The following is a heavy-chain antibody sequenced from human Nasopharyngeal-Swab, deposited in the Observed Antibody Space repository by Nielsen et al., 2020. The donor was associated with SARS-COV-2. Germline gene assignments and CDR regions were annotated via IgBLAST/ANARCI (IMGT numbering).Heavy chain of an antibody. V-gene: IGHV3-21*01. CDR3: AVSSWQDFDP. D-gene: IGHD6-13*01. CDR1: GFTFSSYS. CDR2: ISSSSSYI. J-gene: IGHJ5*02. Sequence: GSLKISCAASGFTFSSYSMNWVRQAPGKGLEWVSSISSSSSYIYYADSVKGRFTISRDNAKNSLYLQMNSLRAEDTAVYYCAVSSWQDFDPWGQGTLVTVSS.